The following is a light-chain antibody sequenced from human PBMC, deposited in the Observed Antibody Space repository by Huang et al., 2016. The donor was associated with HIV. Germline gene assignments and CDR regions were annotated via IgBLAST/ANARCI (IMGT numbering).Light chain of an antibody. Sequence: DIQMTQSPSSLSASIGDRITISCRASQGIGTYLAWYKHKPGKVPNLLIYAASTLQSGVPSRFSGSGSGTNFTLTIGSLQPEDVASYYCQKYNNVPRTFGHGTKVEIK. CDR1: QGIGTY. V-gene: IGKV1-27*01. CDR2: AAS. CDR3: QKYNNVPRT. J-gene: IGKJ1*01.